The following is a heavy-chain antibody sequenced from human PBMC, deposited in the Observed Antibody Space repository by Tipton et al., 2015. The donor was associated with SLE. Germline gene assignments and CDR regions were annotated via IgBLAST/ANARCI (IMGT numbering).Heavy chain of an antibody. J-gene: IGHJ4*02. CDR2: LDYSGST. D-gene: IGHD3-22*01. Sequence: TLSLTCTVSGGSIRSSTYYWGWIRQPPRKGLEWIGSLDYSGSTYYNPSLKSRINISVDTSKNQFSLKLSSVTAADTAVYYCARAVGDTSGYLDYWGLGTLVTVSS. CDR3: ARAVGDTSGYLDY. CDR1: GGSIRSSTYY. V-gene: IGHV4-39*07.